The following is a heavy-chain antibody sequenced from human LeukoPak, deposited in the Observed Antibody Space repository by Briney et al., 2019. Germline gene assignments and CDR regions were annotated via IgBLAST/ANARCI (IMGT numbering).Heavy chain of an antibody. Sequence: GGSLRLSCGASGFTFSNYAMSWVRQAPGQGLEWVSAIGGTSGSTYYADSVKGRFTISRDNFKNMLYLQMNSLRAEDTAVYYFAKDRGGAGGGSPDSWGQGTLLTVS. CDR1: GFTFSNYA. D-gene: IGHD3-16*01. V-gene: IGHV3-23*01. CDR2: IGGTSGST. J-gene: IGHJ4*02. CDR3: AKDRGGAGGGSPDS.